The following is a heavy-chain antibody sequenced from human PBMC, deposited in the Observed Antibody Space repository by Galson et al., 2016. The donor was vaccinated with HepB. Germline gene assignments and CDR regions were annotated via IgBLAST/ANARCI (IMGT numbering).Heavy chain of an antibody. CDR1: EYSLGELS. CDR3: AAAPLGTGYGERWHDP. J-gene: IGHJ5*02. V-gene: IGHV1-24*01. CDR2: FDPEDGET. D-gene: IGHD4-17*01. Sequence: SVKVSCKVSEYSLGELSMHWVRQAPGKGLEWMGGFDPEDGETVYPQKFQGRVTMTEDTSTDTAYMELSSLTSDDTAVYFCAAAPLGTGYGERWHDPWGQGTLLTVSS.